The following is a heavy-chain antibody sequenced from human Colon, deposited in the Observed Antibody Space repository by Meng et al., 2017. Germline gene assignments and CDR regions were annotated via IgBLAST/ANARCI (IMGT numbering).Heavy chain of an antibody. Sequence: GPLRLSCAVFGGSLSTYYWSWIRQPPGKGLEWIGEINHSGSTNYNSSLKSRVTISVDTSKNQFSLKLSSMTAADTGVYYCAIDYGDYDTFDFWGQGTLVTVSS. CDR3: AIDYGDYDTFDF. J-gene: IGHJ4*02. CDR2: INHSGST. CDR1: GGSLSTYY. V-gene: IGHV4-34*01. D-gene: IGHD4-17*01.